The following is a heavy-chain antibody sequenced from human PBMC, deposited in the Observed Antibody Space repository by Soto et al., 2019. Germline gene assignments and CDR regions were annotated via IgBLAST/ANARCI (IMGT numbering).Heavy chain of an antibody. CDR3: AKGLSRTVTPDGSSYWYFDL. D-gene: IGHD4-17*01. Sequence: EVQLVESGGGLVQPGRSLRLSCAASGFTFDDYAMHWVRQAPGKGLEWVSGISWNSGSIGYADSVKGRFTISRDNAKNSLYLQMNSLRAEDTALYYCAKGLSRTVTPDGSSYWYFDLWGRGTLVTVSS. CDR2: ISWNSGSI. CDR1: GFTFDDYA. V-gene: IGHV3-9*01. J-gene: IGHJ2*01.